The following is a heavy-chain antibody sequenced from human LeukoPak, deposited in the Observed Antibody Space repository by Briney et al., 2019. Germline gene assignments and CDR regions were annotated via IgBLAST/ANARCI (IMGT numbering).Heavy chain of an antibody. CDR2: ISNSGST. D-gene: IGHD3-22*01. CDR3: ARAGSGYSFDS. Sequence: SETLSLTCTVSGGSISSYYWSWIRQPPGKGLEWIGYISNSGSTNNNPSLKSRLTMSIDTSKNQFSLRLNSVTAADTAVYYCARAGSGYSFDSWGQGKLVTVSS. J-gene: IGHJ4*02. CDR1: GGSISSYY. V-gene: IGHV4-59*01.